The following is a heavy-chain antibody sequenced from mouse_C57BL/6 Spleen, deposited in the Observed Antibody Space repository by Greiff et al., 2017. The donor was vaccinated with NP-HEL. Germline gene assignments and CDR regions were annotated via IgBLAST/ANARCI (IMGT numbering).Heavy chain of an antibody. Sequence: EVKLVESGGGLVKPGGSLKLSCAASGFTFSSYAMSWVRQTPEKRLEWVATISDGGSYTYYPDNVKGRFTISRDNAKNNLYLQMSHLKSEDTAMYYCARETAGDYWGQGTTLTVSS. CDR1: GFTFSSYA. J-gene: IGHJ2*01. CDR2: ISDGGSYT. D-gene: IGHD3-2*01. CDR3: ARETAGDY. V-gene: IGHV5-4*01.